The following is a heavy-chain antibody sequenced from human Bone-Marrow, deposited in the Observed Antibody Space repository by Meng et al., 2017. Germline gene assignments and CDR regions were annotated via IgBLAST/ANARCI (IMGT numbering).Heavy chain of an antibody. V-gene: IGHV4-4*07. J-gene: IGHJ5*02. CDR1: GGPISSYY. CDR3: ARAWYYDFWSGYNNWFDP. D-gene: IGHD3-3*01. CDR2: IYTSGST. Sequence: GSLRLSCTVSGGPISSYYWSWIRQPAGKGLEWIGRIYTSGSTNYNPSLKSRVTMSVDTSKNQFSLKLSSVTAADTAVYYCARAWYYDFWSGYNNWFDPWGQGTLVTVSS.